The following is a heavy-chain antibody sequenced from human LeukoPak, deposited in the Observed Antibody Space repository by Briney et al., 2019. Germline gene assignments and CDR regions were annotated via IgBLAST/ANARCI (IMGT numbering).Heavy chain of an antibody. CDR3: TTVGTYYYDSSGYWAWIDY. V-gene: IGHV3-15*01. CDR2: IKSKTDGGTT. J-gene: IGHJ4*02. Sequence: GGSLRLSCGASGLTVSSYGMSWVRQAPGKGLEWVGRIKSKTDGGTTDYAAPVKGRFTISRDDSKNTLYLQMNSLKTEDTAVYYCTTVGTYYYDSSGYWAWIDYWGQGTLVTVSS. D-gene: IGHD3-22*01. CDR1: GLTVSSYG.